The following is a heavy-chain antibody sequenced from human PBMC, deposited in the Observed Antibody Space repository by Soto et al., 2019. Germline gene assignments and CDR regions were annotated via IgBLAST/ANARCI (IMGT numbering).Heavy chain of an antibody. D-gene: IGHD6-19*01. CDR1: GDRVSSNTAT. CDR3: GRGVAGSGFDL. CDR2: TYYGSNGRH. J-gene: IGHJ4*02. Sequence: SQTLSLTCAISGDRVSSNTATWNWLRLSPARGLEWLGKTYYGSNGRHDFAVSVNNRITVNPHTTKNLFALQLNSLTPDGTAVFYCGRGVAGSGFDLWGQGAPVTVSS. V-gene: IGHV6-1*01.